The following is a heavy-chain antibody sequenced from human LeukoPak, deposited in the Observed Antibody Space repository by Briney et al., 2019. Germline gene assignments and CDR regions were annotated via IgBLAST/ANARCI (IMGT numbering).Heavy chain of an antibody. J-gene: IGHJ6*04. Sequence: GGSLRLSCAASGFTFSSYSMNWVRQAPGKGLEWVSAISGSGGSTYYADSVKGRFTISRDNSKNTLYLQMNSLRAEDTAVYYCAKPRITMVRGGPMDVWGKGTTVTVSS. CDR1: GFTFSSYS. CDR3: AKPRITMVRGGPMDV. V-gene: IGHV3-23*01. D-gene: IGHD3-10*01. CDR2: ISGSGGST.